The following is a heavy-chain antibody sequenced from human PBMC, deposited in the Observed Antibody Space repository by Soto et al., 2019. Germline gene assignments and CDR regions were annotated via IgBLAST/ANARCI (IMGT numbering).Heavy chain of an antibody. CDR3: ARGRYGDY. CDR1: GYDFTTYG. Sequence: QVHLVQSGAEVKKPGASVKVSCKGSGYDFTTYGITWVRQAPGQGLEWMAWISAHNGNTDYAQKHXGXVPXTRDTSTSTAYMELRSLRSDDTAVYYCARGRYGDYWGQGALVTVSS. D-gene: IGHD1-1*01. V-gene: IGHV1-18*01. CDR2: ISAHNGNT. J-gene: IGHJ4*02.